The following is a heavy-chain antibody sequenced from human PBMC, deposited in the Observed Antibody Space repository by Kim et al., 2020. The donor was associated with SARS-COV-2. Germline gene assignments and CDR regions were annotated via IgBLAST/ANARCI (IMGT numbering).Heavy chain of an antibody. Sequence: ASVKVSCKASGYTFTSYGLSWVRQAPGQGLEWMGWISAYNGNTDYAQRLQGRVTMTTDTSTSTAYMELRSLRSDDTAVYYCARFVRGVIPYCYYGMDVWGQGTTVTVSS. CDR1: GYTFTSYG. J-gene: IGHJ6*02. V-gene: IGHV1-18*04. CDR3: ARFVRGVIPYCYYGMDV. D-gene: IGHD3-10*02. CDR2: ISAYNGNT.